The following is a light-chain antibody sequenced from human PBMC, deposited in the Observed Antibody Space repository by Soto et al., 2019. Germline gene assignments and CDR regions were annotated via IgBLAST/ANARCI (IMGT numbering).Light chain of an antibody. Sequence: EIVMTQSPATLSVSPGDRATISCRASQSVSSNLAWYQQKPGQAPRLLIYGASTRATGIPARFSGSGSGTEFTLPISSLQSEDFAIYYCQQYNSWPLTFGRGTKVEIK. CDR2: GAS. CDR1: QSVSSN. CDR3: QQYNSWPLT. V-gene: IGKV3-15*01. J-gene: IGKJ4*01.